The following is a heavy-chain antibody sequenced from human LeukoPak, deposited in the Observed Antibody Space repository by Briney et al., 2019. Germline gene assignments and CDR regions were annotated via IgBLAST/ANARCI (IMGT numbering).Heavy chain of an antibody. CDR1: GGSISSGGYY. CDR3: ARRTGPHFDY. D-gene: IGHD1-14*01. V-gene: IGHV4-31*03. CDR2: IYYSGST. J-gene: IGHJ4*02. Sequence: SQTLSLTCTVSGGSISSGGYYWSWIRQHPGKGLEWIGYIYYSGSTYYNPSLKSRVTISVDTSKNQFSLKLRSVTAADTAVYYCARRTGPHFDYWGQGTLVTVSS.